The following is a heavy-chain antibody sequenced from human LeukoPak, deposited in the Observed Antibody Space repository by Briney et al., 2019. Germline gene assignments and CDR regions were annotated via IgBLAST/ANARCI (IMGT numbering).Heavy chain of an antibody. D-gene: IGHD5-12*01. CDR3: ARARGYSGPSGY. Sequence: ASVKVSCKASGYTFTSYDINWVRQATGQGLEWMGWMNPNSGNTGYAQKFQGRVTMTRNTSISTAYMELSSLRSEDTAVYYCARARGYSGPSGYWGQGTLVTVSS. CDR2: MNPNSGNT. CDR1: GYTFTSYD. J-gene: IGHJ4*02. V-gene: IGHV1-8*01.